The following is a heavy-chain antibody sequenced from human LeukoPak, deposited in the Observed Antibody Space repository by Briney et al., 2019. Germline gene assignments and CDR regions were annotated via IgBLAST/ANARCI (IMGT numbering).Heavy chain of an antibody. Sequence: SQTLSLTCAISGDSVSSNSAAWNWIRQSPSRGLEWLGRTYYRSKWYNDYALSVKSRITINPDTSKNQFSLQLNSVTPEDTAVYYCARGGGYYYDSSGYYKIKYYFDYWGQGTLVTVSS. CDR2: TYYRSKWYN. CDR3: ARGGGYYYDSSGYYKIKYYFDY. J-gene: IGHJ4*02. V-gene: IGHV6-1*01. CDR1: GDSVSSNSAA. D-gene: IGHD3-22*01.